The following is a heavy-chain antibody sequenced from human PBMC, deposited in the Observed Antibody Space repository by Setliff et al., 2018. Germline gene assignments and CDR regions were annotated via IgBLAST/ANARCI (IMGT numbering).Heavy chain of an antibody. Sequence: PGGSLRLSCAASGFTFSSYAMHWVRQAPGKGLEYVSSISTNGGSTYYTDSVKGRLTISRDNSKNTLYLQMGSLRVKDMAVYYCARGGQYSSGRFDPWGQGTLVTVSS. J-gene: IGHJ5*02. CDR3: ARGGQYSSGRFDP. CDR2: ISTNGGST. V-gene: IGHV3-64*02. D-gene: IGHD6-19*01. CDR1: GFTFSSYA.